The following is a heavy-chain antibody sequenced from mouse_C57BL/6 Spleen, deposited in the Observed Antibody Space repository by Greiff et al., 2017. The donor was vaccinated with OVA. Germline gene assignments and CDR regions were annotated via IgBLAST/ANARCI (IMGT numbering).Heavy chain of an antibody. CDR2: INPSTGGT. J-gene: IGHJ3*01. D-gene: IGHD2-3*01. CDR1: GYSFTGYY. V-gene: IGHV1-42*01. CDR3: ARPHLGYDGYYGTFAY. Sequence: VQLKQSGPELVKPGASVKISCKASGYSFTGYYMNWVKQSPEKSLEWIGEINPSTGGTTYNQKFKAKATLTVDKSSSTAYMQLKSLTSEDSAVYYCARPHLGYDGYYGTFAYWGQGTLVTVSA.